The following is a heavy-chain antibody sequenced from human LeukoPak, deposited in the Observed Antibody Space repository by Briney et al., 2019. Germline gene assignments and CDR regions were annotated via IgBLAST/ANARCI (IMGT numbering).Heavy chain of an antibody. J-gene: IGHJ5*02. CDR1: GYTFTSYG. D-gene: IGHD2-21*01. CDR2: ISAYNGNT. V-gene: IGHV1-18*01. CDR3: ARVVREDGPQIWFDP. Sequence: GASVKVSCKASGYTFTSYGISWVRQAPGQGLEWMGWISAYNGNTNYAQKLQGRVTMTTDTSTSTAYMELRSLRSDDTAVYYCARVVREDGPQIWFDPWGQGTLVTVSS.